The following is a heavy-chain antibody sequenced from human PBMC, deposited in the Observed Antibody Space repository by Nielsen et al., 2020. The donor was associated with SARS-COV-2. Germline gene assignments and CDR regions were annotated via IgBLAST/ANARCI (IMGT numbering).Heavy chain of an antibody. CDR2: ISHSGST. D-gene: IGHD3-3*01. CDR3: AREGFHYDFWSGYYTNWFDP. J-gene: IGHJ5*02. V-gene: IGHV4-34*01. Sequence: WIRQPPGKGLEWIGEISHSGSTNYNPSLKSRVTISVDTSKNQFSLKLSSVTAADTAVYYCAREGFHYDFWSGYYTNWFDPWGQGTLVTVSS.